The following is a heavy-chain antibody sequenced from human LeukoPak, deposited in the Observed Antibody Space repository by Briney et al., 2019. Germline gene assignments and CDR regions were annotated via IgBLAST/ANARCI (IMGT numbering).Heavy chain of an antibody. J-gene: IGHJ4*02. CDR3: ARDRHSGYDVGTTLLDY. CDR2: SSSSSSYI. CDR1: GFSVRSNE. D-gene: IGHD5-12*01. V-gene: IGHV3-21*01. Sequence: GGSLRLSCAASGFSVRSNEMSWVRQAQGKGLEWVSSSSSSSSYIYYADSVKGRFTISRDNAKNSLYLQMNSLRAEDTAVYYCARDRHSGYDVGTTLLDYWGQGTLVTVSS.